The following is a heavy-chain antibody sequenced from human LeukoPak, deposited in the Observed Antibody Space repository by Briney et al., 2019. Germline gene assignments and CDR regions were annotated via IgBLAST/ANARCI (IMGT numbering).Heavy chain of an antibody. V-gene: IGHV3-30*02. D-gene: IGHD3-16*01. J-gene: IGHJ4*02. CDR2: IRYDGSDK. CDR1: GFTLSRYG. Sequence: PGGSLRLSCVASGFTLSRYGMNWVRQVPGKGLEWVAFIRYDGSDKFFADSVKGRFTISRDNSKNTLFLQMNSLRLEDTAVYRCAKDLFGDYVWGTYRAIDHWGQGTLVTVSS. CDR3: AKDLFGDYVWGTYRAIDH.